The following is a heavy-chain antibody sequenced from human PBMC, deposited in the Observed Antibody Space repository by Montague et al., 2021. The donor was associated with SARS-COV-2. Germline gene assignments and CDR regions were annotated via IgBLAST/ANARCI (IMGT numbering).Heavy chain of an antibody. CDR3: ARSYYYGDWNPSGFDP. J-gene: IGHJ5*02. Sequence: PALVKPTQTLTLTCTSSGFSLSTSGVGVGWIRQPPGKALEWLALIYWDDDKRYSPSLKSRLTITKYTSKNQVVLTMTNMDPVDTATYYCARSYYYGDWNPSGFDPWGQGTLVTVSS. CDR2: IYWDDDK. CDR1: GFSLSTSGVG. V-gene: IGHV2-5*02. D-gene: IGHD4-17*01.